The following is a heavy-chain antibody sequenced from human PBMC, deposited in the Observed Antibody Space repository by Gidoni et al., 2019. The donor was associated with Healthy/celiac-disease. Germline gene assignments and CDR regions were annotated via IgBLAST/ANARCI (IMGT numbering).Heavy chain of an antibody. Sequence: QVQLVQSGAEVKKPGAAVKVSCKASGYTFTGYYMHWVRPAPGQGLEWMGWSKPNSGGTNYAQKFQGRVTMTRDTSISTAYMELSRLRSDDTAVYYCARDSRYSYEGGFDYWGQGTLVTVSS. J-gene: IGHJ4*02. CDR1: GYTFTGYY. CDR2: SKPNSGGT. D-gene: IGHD5-18*01. V-gene: IGHV1-2*02. CDR3: ARDSRYSYEGGFDY.